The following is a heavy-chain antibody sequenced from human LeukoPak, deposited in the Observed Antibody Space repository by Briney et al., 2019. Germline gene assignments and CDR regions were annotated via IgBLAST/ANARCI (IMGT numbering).Heavy chain of an antibody. D-gene: IGHD2-2*02. Sequence: SETLSLTCAVSVGSINSGNWWSWVRQSPGKGLEWIGEIYHNGTPNYNPSLKSRVTISADTFKDHFSLKMTSVTAADTAVYYCATAPILRGEGGEHYKYGMDVWGQGTTVIVSS. J-gene: IGHJ6*02. V-gene: IGHV4-4*02. CDR1: VGSINSGNW. CDR2: IYHNGTP. CDR3: ATAPILRGEGGEHYKYGMDV.